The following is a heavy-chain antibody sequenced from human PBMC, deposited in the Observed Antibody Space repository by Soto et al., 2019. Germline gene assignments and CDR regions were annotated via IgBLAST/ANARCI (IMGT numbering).Heavy chain of an antibody. V-gene: IGHV1-8*01. Sequence: ASVKVSCKASGYTFTSYDINWVRQATGQGREWMGWMNPNSGNTGYAQKFQGRGNMTRNTSISTAYMELTSLTPDDTAIYYCARGGHVVVVTDALHYWGQETLVTVSS. J-gene: IGHJ4*02. CDR1: GYTFTSYD. D-gene: IGHD2-21*02. CDR2: MNPNSGNT. CDR3: ARGGHVVVVTDALHY.